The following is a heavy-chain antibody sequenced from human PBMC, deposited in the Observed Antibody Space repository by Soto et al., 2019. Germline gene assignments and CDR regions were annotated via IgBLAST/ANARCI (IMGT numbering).Heavy chain of an antibody. Sequence: QVQLVQSGAEVKKPGASVKVSCKASGYTFTDYYLYWVRQAPGQGLEWMGWINPNSGGTHYAQKFQGWVTMTRDTSITTAYMELNRLTSDDTAVYYCARDWGHYYGSGSFPSPHPSDIWGQGTLVTVSS. V-gene: IGHV1-2*04. J-gene: IGHJ4*02. CDR2: INPNSGGT. D-gene: IGHD3-10*01. CDR1: GYTFTDYY. CDR3: ARDWGHYYGSGSFPSPHPSDI.